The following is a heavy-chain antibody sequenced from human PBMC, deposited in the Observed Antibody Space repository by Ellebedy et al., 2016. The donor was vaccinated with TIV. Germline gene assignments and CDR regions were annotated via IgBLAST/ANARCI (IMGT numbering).Heavy chain of an antibody. Sequence: GESLKISCAASGFRLSSYWMDWVRQAPGKGLEWVANIKEDGSEKYYVDAVKGRFTISRDNAKNSLYLQMNSLRVEDTAVYYCSRDLFTMIRGWGYWGQGTLVTVSS. CDR2: IKEDGSEK. CDR3: SRDLFTMIRGWGY. V-gene: IGHV3-7*01. CDR1: GFRLSSYW. J-gene: IGHJ4*02. D-gene: IGHD3-10*01.